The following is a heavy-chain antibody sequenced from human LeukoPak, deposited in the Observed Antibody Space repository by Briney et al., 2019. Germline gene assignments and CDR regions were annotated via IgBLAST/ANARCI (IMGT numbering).Heavy chain of an antibody. J-gene: IGHJ1*01. CDR3: ARDRGLWFGELGLPGH. CDR2: IYYSGST. D-gene: IGHD3-10*01. V-gene: IGHV4-39*07. CDR1: GGSISSSSYY. Sequence: PSETLSLTCTVSGGSISSSSYYWGWIRQPPGKGLEWIGSIYYSGSTYYNPSLKSRVTISVDTSKNQFSLKLSSVTAADTAVYYCARDRGLWFGELGLPGHWGQGTLVTVSS.